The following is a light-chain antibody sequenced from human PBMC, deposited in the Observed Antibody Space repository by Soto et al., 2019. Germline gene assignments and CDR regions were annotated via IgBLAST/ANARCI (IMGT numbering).Light chain of an antibody. CDR1: QTISSN. CDR2: GAS. Sequence: EIVTTQSPATLSVSPGERATLSCRASQTISSNLAWYQQKPGQAPRLLIHGASTRATGVPARFSGSGSGTEFTLTISSLQSEDLAVYYCQQYHNWPPQYTFGQGTKLQIK. V-gene: IGKV3-15*01. J-gene: IGKJ2*01. CDR3: QQYHNWPPQYT.